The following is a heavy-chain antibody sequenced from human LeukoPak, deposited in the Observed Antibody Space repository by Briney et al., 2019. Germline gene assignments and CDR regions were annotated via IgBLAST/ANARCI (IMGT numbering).Heavy chain of an antibody. V-gene: IGHV1-46*01. Sequence: ASVKVSCKASGYTFTSYYMHWVRQAPGQGLEWMGIINPSXGSTSYAQKFQGRVTMTRDTSTSTVYMELSSLRSEDTAVYYCARLTYYYGSGSLNSSDAFDIWGQGTMVTVSS. CDR3: ARLTYYYGSGSLNSSDAFDI. D-gene: IGHD3-10*01. CDR2: INPSXGST. J-gene: IGHJ3*02. CDR1: GYTFTSYY.